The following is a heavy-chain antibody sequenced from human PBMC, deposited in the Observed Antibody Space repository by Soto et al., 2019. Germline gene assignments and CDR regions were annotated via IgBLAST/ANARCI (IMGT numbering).Heavy chain of an antibody. CDR3: ARNPLWFGESSYYYYGMDV. CDR2: INHSGST. CDR1: GGSFSGYY. J-gene: IGHJ6*02. V-gene: IGHV4-34*01. Sequence: PSETLSLTCAVYGGSFSGYYWSWIRQPPGKGLEWIGEINHSGSTNYNPSLKSRVTISVDTSKNRFSLKLSSVTAADTAVYYCARNPLWFGESSYYYYGMDVWGQGTTVTVSS. D-gene: IGHD3-10*01.